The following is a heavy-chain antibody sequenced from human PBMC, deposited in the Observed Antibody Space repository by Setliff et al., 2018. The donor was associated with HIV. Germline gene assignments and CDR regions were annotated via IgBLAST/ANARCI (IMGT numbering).Heavy chain of an antibody. Sequence: LSLTCSVSGGSFSSDSYYWGWIRQFPGKGLEWIGSIYYRGSTYYNPSLKSRVTISVDTSKNQFSLKLRSVTAADTALYYCARGRYRSRWYASDHYYIDVWGKGTTVTVSS. V-gene: IGHV4-39*01. CDR1: GGSFSSDSYY. J-gene: IGHJ6*03. CDR2: IYYRGST. D-gene: IGHD6-13*01. CDR3: ARGRYRSRWYASDHYYIDV.